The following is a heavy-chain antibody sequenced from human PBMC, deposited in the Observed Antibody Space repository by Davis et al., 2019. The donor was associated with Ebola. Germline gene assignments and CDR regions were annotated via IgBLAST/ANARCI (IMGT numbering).Heavy chain of an antibody. CDR1: GYTFTSYD. CDR2: MNPNSGNT. CDR3: ARGQGAYRELDY. V-gene: IGHV1-8*01. J-gene: IGHJ4*02. D-gene: IGHD3-16*01. Sequence: AASVTVSCKASGYTFTSYDINWVRQSTGQGLEWMGWMNPNSGNTGYAQKFQGRVTMSRNTSINTADMELRSLSSEDTAVYCCARGQGAYRELDYWGQGTLVTVSS.